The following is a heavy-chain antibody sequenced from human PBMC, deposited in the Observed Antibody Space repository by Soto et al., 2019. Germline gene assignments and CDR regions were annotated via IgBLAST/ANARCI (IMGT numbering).Heavy chain of an antibody. CDR1: GYTFTSYG. CDR3: AREGGDIVVVVAASRSYYYYGMDG. V-gene: IGHV1-18*04. CDR2: ISAYNGNT. Sequence: QVQLVQSGAEVKKPGASVKVSCKASGYTFTSYGISWVRQAPGQGLEWMGWISAYNGNTNYAQKLQGRVTMTTDTSTSTAYMGLRSLRSDDPAVYYCAREGGDIVVVVAASRSYYYYGMDGWGQGTTVTVSS. D-gene: IGHD2-15*01. J-gene: IGHJ6*02.